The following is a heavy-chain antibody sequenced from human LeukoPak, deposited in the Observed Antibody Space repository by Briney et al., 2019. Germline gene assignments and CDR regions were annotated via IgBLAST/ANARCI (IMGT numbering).Heavy chain of an antibody. CDR1: GFTFSSYA. D-gene: IGHD5-18*01. CDR2: ISGSGGST. V-gene: IGHV3-23*01. Sequence: GGSLRLSCAASGFTFSSYAMSWVRQAPGKGLEWVSGISGSGGSTYYADSVKGRFTISRDNSKNTPYLQMNSLRAEDTAVYYCAKDQYSYGMGNFDYWSQGTLVTVSS. CDR3: AKDQYSYGMGNFDY. J-gene: IGHJ4*02.